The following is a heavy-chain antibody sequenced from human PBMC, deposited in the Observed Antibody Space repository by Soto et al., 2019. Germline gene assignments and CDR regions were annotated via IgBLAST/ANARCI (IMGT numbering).Heavy chain of an antibody. CDR3: ARYGVGAITDYYYYGMDV. CDR2: ISAYNGNT. D-gene: IGHD1-26*01. V-gene: IGHV1-18*01. Sequence: QVQLVQSGAEVKKPGASVKVSCKASGYTFTSYGISWVRQAPGQGLEWMGWISAYNGNTNYAQKLQGRVTMTTDTSPSTAYMELRSLRSDDTAVYYCARYGVGAITDYYYYGMDVWGQGTTVTVSS. J-gene: IGHJ6*02. CDR1: GYTFTSYG.